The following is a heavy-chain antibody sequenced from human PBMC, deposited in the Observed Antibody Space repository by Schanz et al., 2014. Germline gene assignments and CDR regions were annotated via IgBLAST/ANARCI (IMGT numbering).Heavy chain of an antibody. V-gene: IGHV3-72*01. D-gene: IGHD1-26*01. CDR1: GFSISDHY. CDR2: TRNKPNGYST. Sequence: ELQLVESGGGLVQPGGSLRLSCAVSGFSISDHYMDWVRQAPGKGLEWVGRTRNKPNGYSTEYSASVKGRFTASRDDSRNSLYLQMNSLQPEDTAVYFCTRGSGSFLGWFDLWGQGTLVTVSS. J-gene: IGHJ5*02. CDR3: TRGSGSFLGWFDL.